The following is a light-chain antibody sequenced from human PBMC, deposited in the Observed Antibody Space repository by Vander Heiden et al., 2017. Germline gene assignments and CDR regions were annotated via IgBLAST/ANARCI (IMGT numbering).Light chain of an antibody. CDR3: QAGDSSYVV. J-gene: IGLJ2*01. V-gene: IGLV3-1*01. Sequence: SYELTQPPSVSVSPGHTASITCSGDKLGDKYACWYQQKPGQSPVLVIYQDSKRPAGSPERLSGSNSGNTATLTISGTQAMDEADYDWQAGDSSYVVFGGGTKLTVL. CDR2: QDS. CDR1: KLGDKY.